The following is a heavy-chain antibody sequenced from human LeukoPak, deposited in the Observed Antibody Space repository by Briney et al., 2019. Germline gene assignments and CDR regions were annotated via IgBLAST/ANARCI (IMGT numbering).Heavy chain of an antibody. D-gene: IGHD2-2*01. CDR3: ARGIVVVPAAMWY. CDR1: GYTFSGDY. Sequence: ASVKVSCKAPGYTFSGDYRHWVRQGPRQGIGWVGSIYTNSGGTNYAQKFQGRVTMTRDTSISTAYLELSRLRSADTAVYYCARGIVVVPAAMWYWGQGTLVTVSS. CDR2: IYTNSGGT. J-gene: IGHJ4*02. V-gene: IGHV1-2*02.